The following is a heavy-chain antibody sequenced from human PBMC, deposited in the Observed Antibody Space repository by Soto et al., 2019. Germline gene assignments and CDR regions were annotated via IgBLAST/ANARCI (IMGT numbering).Heavy chain of an antibody. Sequence: GESVKISCKGSGYSFTSYWISWVRQMPWKGLEWMGRIDPSDSYTNYSPSFQGHVTISADKSISTAYLQWSSLKASDTAMYYCARGVASSTYYDFWSGYSSPNNWFDPWGQGTMVTV. D-gene: IGHD3-3*01. CDR3: ARGVASSTYYDFWSGYSSPNNWFDP. CDR2: IDPSDSYT. V-gene: IGHV5-10-1*01. J-gene: IGHJ5*02. CDR1: GYSFTSYW.